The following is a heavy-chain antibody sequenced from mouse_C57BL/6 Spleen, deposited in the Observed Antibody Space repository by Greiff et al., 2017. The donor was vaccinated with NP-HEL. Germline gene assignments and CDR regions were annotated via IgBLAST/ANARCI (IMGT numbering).Heavy chain of an antibody. Sequence: EVKLMESGGGLVKPGGSLKLSCAASGFTFSDYGMHWVRQAPEKGLEWVAYISSGSSTIYYADTVKGRFTISRDNAKNTLFLQVTSLRSEDTAMYYCARNFGLLSYAMDYWGQGTSVTVSS. CDR2: ISSGSSTI. CDR3: ARNFGLLSYAMDY. CDR1: GFTFSDYG. J-gene: IGHJ4*01. D-gene: IGHD1-1*01. V-gene: IGHV5-17*01.